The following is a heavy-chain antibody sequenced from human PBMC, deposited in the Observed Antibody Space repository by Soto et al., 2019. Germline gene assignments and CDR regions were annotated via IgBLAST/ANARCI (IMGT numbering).Heavy chain of an antibody. J-gene: IGHJ5*02. Sequence: PVGSLRLSCAASGFTFSSYAMSWVCQAPGKGLEWVSAISGSGGSTYYADSVKGRFTISRDNSKNTLYLQMNSLRAEDTAVYYCAKGSDSSGYSWNWFDPWGQGTLVTVSS. D-gene: IGHD3-22*01. CDR2: ISGSGGST. CDR1: GFTFSSYA. V-gene: IGHV3-23*01. CDR3: AKGSDSSGYSWNWFDP.